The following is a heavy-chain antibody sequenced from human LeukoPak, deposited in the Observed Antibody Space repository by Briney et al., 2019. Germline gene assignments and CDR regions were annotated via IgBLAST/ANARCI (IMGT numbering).Heavy chain of an antibody. CDR2: INPSGGST. Sequence: ASVKVSCKASGYTFTSYYMHGVRQAPGQGLEWMGIINPSGGSTSYAQKFQGRVTMTSDRSTSTVYMELSSLRSEDTALYYCARGRFYYYSGIDYWSQGTLVTVSS. CDR1: GYTFTSYY. V-gene: IGHV1-46*01. J-gene: IGHJ4*02. D-gene: IGHD3-22*01. CDR3: ARGRFYYYSGIDY.